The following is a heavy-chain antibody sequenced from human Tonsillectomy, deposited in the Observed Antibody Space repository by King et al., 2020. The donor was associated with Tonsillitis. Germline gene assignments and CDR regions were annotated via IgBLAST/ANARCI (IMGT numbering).Heavy chain of an antibody. CDR2: INQDGGAK. CDR1: GFTFNNYW. CDR3: ARGGREVVGTPDY. V-gene: IGHV3-7*01. J-gene: IGHJ4*01. Sequence: QLVQSGGNLVQPGGSLRLSCAASGFTFNNYWMNWVRQAPGKGLEWVANINQDGGAKYSVDSVKGRFIISRDNAENSLYLQMNSLRAEDTAVYYCARGGREVVGTPDYWGQGTLVTVSS. D-gene: IGHD2-21*02.